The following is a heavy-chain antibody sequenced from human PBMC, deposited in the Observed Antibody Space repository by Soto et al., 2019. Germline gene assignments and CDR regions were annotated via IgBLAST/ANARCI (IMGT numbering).Heavy chain of an antibody. V-gene: IGHV3-72*01. D-gene: IGHD3-16*02. CDR3: KRIGLLVWGGDRPSDY. CDR2: IRNKANSYTT. J-gene: IGHJ4*02. Sequence: EVQLVESGGGLVQPGGSLRLSCAASGFTFSAHYMAWVRQAPGKGLEWVGRIRNKANSYTTEYAASVKGRFTISRADSQNSLKLQMNSLKAEDTAVDYWKRIGLLVWGGDRPSDYWGQGTLVTVSS. CDR1: GFTFSAHY.